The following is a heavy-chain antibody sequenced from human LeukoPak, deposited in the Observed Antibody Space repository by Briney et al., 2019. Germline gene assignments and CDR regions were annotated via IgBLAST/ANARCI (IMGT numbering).Heavy chain of an antibody. CDR3: ARFYGGNFFDAFDI. Sequence: GGSLRLSCAASGFTFSSYWMSWVRQAPGKGLEWVANIKQDGSEKYYVDSVRGRFTISRDNPKNPLYLQMNSLRAEDTAVYYCARFYGGNFFDAFDIWGQGTMVTVSS. D-gene: IGHD4-23*01. CDR2: IKQDGSEK. CDR1: GFTFSSYW. V-gene: IGHV3-7*01. J-gene: IGHJ3*02.